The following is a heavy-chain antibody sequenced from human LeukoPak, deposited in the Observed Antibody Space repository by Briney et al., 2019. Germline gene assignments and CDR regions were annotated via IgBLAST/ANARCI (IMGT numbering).Heavy chain of an antibody. D-gene: IGHD5-18*01. Sequence: ASVKVSCKASGGTFSSYAISWVRQAPGQGLEWMGGIIPIFGTANYAQKFQGRVTITTDESTSTAYMELSSLRSEDTAVYYCAREGYTAMADDYWGQATLVTVSS. CDR2: IIPIFGTA. V-gene: IGHV1-69*05. J-gene: IGHJ4*02. CDR3: AREGYTAMADDY. CDR1: GGTFSSYA.